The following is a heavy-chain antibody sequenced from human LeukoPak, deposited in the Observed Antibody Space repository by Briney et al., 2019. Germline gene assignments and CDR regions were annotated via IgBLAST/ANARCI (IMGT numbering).Heavy chain of an antibody. CDR2: MNPNSGNT. V-gene: IGHV1-8*01. J-gene: IGHJ6*02. CDR3: ARGRDSGSYFYYYYGMDV. CDR1: GYTFTSYD. D-gene: IGHD1-26*01. Sequence: GASVKVSCKASGYTFTSYDINWVRQATGQGLEWMGWMNPNSGNTGYAQKFQGRVTMTRNTSISTAYMELSSLRSEDTAVYYCARGRDSGSYFYYYYGMDVWGQGITVTVSS.